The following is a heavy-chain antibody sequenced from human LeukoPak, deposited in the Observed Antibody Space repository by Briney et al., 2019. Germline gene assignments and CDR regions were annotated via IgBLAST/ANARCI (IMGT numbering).Heavy chain of an antibody. CDR1: GFTFGNYP. J-gene: IGHJ4*02. CDR3: AKDRGYTTGRDFDY. CDR2: VSANGISA. V-gene: IGHV3-23*01. D-gene: IGHD3-10*01. Sequence: GGSLRLSCAASGFTFGNYPMSWVRQAPGKGLEWVSVVSANGISALYADSVKGRFTISRDNPMNTLYLQMSSLRAEDTAVYYCAKDRGYTTGRDFDYWGQGALVTVSS.